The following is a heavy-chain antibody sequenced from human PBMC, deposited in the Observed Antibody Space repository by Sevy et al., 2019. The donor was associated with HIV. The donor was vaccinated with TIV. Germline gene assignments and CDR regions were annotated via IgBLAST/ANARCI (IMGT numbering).Heavy chain of an antibody. V-gene: IGHV4-31*03. Sequence: SETLSLTCTVSGGSISSGGYYWSWIRQHPGKGLEWIGYIYYSGGTYYNPSLKSRVTISVDTSKNQFSLKLSSVTAADTAVYYCARGQHYDILTGYYSPFDYWGQGTLVTVSS. J-gene: IGHJ4*02. CDR1: GGSISSGGYY. CDR3: ARGQHYDILTGYYSPFDY. D-gene: IGHD3-9*01. CDR2: IYYSGGT.